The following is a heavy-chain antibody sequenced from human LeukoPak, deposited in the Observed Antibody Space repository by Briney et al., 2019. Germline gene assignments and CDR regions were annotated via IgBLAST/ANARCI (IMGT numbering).Heavy chain of an antibody. J-gene: IGHJ3*02. CDR1: GFTFSSYT. CDR3: ARAGFGELLVAAFDI. V-gene: IGHV3-48*01. D-gene: IGHD1-26*01. CDR2: ISSGNSNI. Sequence: GGSLRLSCAASGFTFSSYTMNWVRQAPGKGLEWVSYISSGNSNIYYADSVKGRFTISRDNAKNSLYLQMNSLRAEDTAVYYCARAGFGELLVAAFDIWGQGTMVTVSS.